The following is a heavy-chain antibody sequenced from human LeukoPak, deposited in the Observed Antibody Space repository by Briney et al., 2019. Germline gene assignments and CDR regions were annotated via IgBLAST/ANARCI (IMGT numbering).Heavy chain of an antibody. CDR2: ISSSGSTI. CDR1: GFTFSSYE. Sequence: GGSLRLSCAASGFTFSSYEMNWVRQAPGKGLEWVSYISSSGSTIYYADSVKGRFTISRDNATNSLYLQMNSLRAADTAVYYCATLYYDFWSGWFDPWGQGTLVTVSS. V-gene: IGHV3-48*03. J-gene: IGHJ5*02. D-gene: IGHD3-3*01. CDR3: ATLYYDFWSGWFDP.